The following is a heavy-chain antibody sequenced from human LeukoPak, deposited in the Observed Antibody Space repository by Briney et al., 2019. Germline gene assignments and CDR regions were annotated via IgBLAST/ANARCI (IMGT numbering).Heavy chain of an antibody. V-gene: IGHV4-34*01. CDR2: INHSGST. CDR1: GGSFSGYY. CDR3: ARARRNYYGSGSYRRPFDY. D-gene: IGHD3-10*01. Sequence: SETLSLTCAVYGGSFSGYYWSWIRQPPGKGLEWIGEINHSGSTNYNPSLKSRVTISVDTSKNQFSLKLSSVTAADTAVYYCARARRNYYGSGSYRRPFDYWGQGTLVTVSS. J-gene: IGHJ4*02.